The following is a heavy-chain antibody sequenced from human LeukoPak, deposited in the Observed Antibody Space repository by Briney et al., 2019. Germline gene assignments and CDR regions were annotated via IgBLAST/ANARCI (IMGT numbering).Heavy chain of an antibody. CDR2: IKQDGSEK. CDR3: GRSMDV. CDR1: GFTFSSYW. V-gene: IGHV3-7*01. J-gene: IGHJ6*02. Sequence: GGSLRLSCAASGFTFSSYWMHWVRRAPGKGLEWVANIKQDGSEKYYVDPVKGRFTISRDNAKNSLWLQMNSLRAEDTAVYYCGRSMDVWGQGTTVTVSS.